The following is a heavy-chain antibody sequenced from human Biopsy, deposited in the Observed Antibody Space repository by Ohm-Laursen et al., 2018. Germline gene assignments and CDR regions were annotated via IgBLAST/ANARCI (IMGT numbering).Heavy chain of an antibody. CDR1: GYTFTSYG. V-gene: IGHV1-18*04. CDR2: INTEIGNT. D-gene: IGHD1-1*01. Sequence: ASVKASCKASGYTFTSYGISWVRQAPGQGLEWMGWINTEIGNTIYAQNLQGRVTMPADTSTSTAYMEVTSLRSDDTAVYYCARAKLEPVYYYYGMDVWGQGTTVTVSS. CDR3: ARAKLEPVYYYYGMDV. J-gene: IGHJ6*02.